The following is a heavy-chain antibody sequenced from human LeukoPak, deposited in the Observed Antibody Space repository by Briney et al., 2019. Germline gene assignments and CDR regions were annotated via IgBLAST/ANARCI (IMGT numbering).Heavy chain of an antibody. CDR2: IYYSGST. D-gene: IGHD3-22*01. J-gene: IGHJ6*03. CDR1: GGSISSYY. CDR3: AREREGTYDSSGYYSGYYYYMDV. Sequence: PSETLSLTCTVSGGSISSYYWSWIRQPPGKGLEWIGYIYYSGSTNYNPSLESRVTISVDTSKNQFSLKLSSVTAADTAVYYCAREREGTYDSSGYYSGYYYYMDVWGKGTTVTISS. V-gene: IGHV4-59*01.